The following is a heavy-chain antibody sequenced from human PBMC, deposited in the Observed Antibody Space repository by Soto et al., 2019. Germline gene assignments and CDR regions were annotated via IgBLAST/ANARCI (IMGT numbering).Heavy chain of an antibody. J-gene: IGHJ4*02. Sequence: SETLSLTCAVSGGSISSSNWWSWVRQPPGKGLEWIGEIYHSGSTNYNPSLKSRVTISVDKSKNQFSLKLSAVTAADTAVYYWARVWDSSGAGFDYWGQGTLVTVS. D-gene: IGHD3-22*01. CDR1: GGSISSSNW. CDR2: IYHSGST. CDR3: ARVWDSSGAGFDY. V-gene: IGHV4-4*02.